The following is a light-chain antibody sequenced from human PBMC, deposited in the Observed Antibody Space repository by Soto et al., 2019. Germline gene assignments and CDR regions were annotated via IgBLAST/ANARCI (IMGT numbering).Light chain of an antibody. V-gene: IGKV3D-15*01. CDR3: QRYNNWPLT. CDR2: DAS. J-gene: IGKJ4*01. CDR1: QSIRTN. Sequence: EIVMTQSPATLSVSPGERATLSCRASQSIRTNLAWYQQKPGQAPRLLIYDASTRATGIPDRFSGSGSGTEFTLTIRSLQSEDFAIYYCQRYNNWPLTFGGGTKVDIK.